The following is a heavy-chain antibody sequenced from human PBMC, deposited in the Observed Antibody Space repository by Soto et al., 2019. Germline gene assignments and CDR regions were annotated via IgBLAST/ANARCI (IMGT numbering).Heavy chain of an antibody. J-gene: IGHJ3*01. CDR1: GFSFSSYG. CDR3: AKSDTSTLIVVTKRALDV. D-gene: IGHD3-22*01. V-gene: IGHV3-23*01. Sequence: EVQLLESGGGLVQPGGSLRLSCAASGFSFSSYGMGWVRQPPGKGLEWVSGISGSGGDTYYADSVKGRFTISRDNSKNTLYDRKNSVRAEATAVDYCAKSDTSTLIVVTKRALDVWSQGSVVTVSS. CDR2: ISGSGGDT.